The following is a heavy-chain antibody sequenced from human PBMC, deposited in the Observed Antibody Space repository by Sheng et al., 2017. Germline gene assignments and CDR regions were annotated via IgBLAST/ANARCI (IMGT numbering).Heavy chain of an antibody. V-gene: IGHV4-34*01. CDR1: GGSFSGYY. D-gene: IGHD1-7*01. Sequence: QVQLQQWGAGLLKPSETLSLTCAVYGGSFSGYYWSWIRQPPGKGLEWIGEINHSGSTNYNPSLKSRVTISVDTSKNQFSLKLSSVTAADTAVYYCARGQGAGTMIGMDVWGQGTTVTVSS. CDR3: ARGQGAGTMIGMDV. CDR2: INHSGST. J-gene: IGHJ6*02.